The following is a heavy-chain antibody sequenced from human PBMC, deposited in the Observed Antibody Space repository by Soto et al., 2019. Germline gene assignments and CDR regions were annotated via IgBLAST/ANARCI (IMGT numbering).Heavy chain of an antibody. CDR1: GGSISSYY. J-gene: IGHJ4*02. CDR3: ARGRIRLWYPVDY. V-gene: IGHV4-59*01. Sequence: PSETLSLTCTVSGGSISSYYWSWIRQPPGKGLEWIGYIYYSGSTNYNPYLKSRVTISVDTSKNQFSLKLSSVTAADTAVYYCARGRIRLWYPVDYCGQGTLVTVS. D-gene: IGHD5-18*01. CDR2: IYYSGST.